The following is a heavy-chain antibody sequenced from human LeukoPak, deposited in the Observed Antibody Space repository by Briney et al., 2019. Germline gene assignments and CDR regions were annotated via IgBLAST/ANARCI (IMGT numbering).Heavy chain of an antibody. CDR1: GGSISSGSYF. Sequence: SQTLSLTCTVSGGSISSGSYFWSWIRQHPGKGLEWIGYIYYSGSTYYNPSLKSRVTMSVDTSKNQFSLKLSSVTAADTAVYYCARDRGSYYGRDYFDYWGQGTLVTVSS. CDR2: IYYSGST. V-gene: IGHV4-31*03. D-gene: IGHD1-26*01. CDR3: ARDRGSYYGRDYFDY. J-gene: IGHJ4*02.